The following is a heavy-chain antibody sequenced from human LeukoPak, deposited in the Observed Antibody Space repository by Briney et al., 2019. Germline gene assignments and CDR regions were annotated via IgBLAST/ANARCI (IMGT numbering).Heavy chain of an antibody. J-gene: IGHJ4*02. CDR1: GFTFSSYA. CDR3: AKEDFWSGPDLLYLDY. V-gene: IGHV3-23*01. Sequence: GRSLRLSCAASGFTFSSYAMSWVRQAPGKRLEWVSAISGSGGSTYYADSVKGRFTISRDNSKNTLYLQMNSLRAEDAAVYYCAKEDFWSGPDLLYLDYWGQGTLVTVSS. D-gene: IGHD3-3*01. CDR2: ISGSGGST.